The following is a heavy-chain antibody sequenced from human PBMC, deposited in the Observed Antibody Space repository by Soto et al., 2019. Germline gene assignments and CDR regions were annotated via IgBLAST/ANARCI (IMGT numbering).Heavy chain of an antibody. CDR2: IYYSGST. D-gene: IGHD4-17*01. Sequence: PSETLSLTCTVSGGSISSTSSYWAWIRQPPGKGLEWIGSIYYSGSTYYNPSLKSRVTISVDTSKNQFSLKLSSVTAADTAVYYCASGTVTTSYWGQGTLVTVSS. V-gene: IGHV4-39*01. CDR3: ASGTVTTSY. J-gene: IGHJ4*02. CDR1: GGSISSTSSY.